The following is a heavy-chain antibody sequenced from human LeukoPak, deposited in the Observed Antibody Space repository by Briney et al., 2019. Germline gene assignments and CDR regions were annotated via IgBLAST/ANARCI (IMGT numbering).Heavy chain of an antibody. D-gene: IGHD3/OR15-3a*01. J-gene: IGHJ6*04. CDR1: GGSFSGYY. V-gene: IGHV4-34*01. Sequence: SETLSLTCAVYGGSFSGYYWSWIRQPPGKGLEWIGEINHSGSTNYNPSLKSRVTISVDTSKNQFSLKLSSVTAADTAVYYRARARDWSYYYYYYGMDVWGKGTTVTVSS. CDR3: ARARDWSYYYYYYGMDV. CDR2: INHSGST.